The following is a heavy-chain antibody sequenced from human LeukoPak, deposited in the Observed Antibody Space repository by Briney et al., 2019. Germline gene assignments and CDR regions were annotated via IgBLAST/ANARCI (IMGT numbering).Heavy chain of an antibody. CDR3: ARDVEVGATSGADY. CDR1: GFTFGDYY. V-gene: IGHV3-11*04. D-gene: IGHD1-26*01. Sequence: GGSLRLSCAASGFTFGDYYMSWIRQAPGKGLEWVSYISSSGSTIYYADSVKGRFTISRDNAKNSLYLQMNSLRAEDTAVYYCARDVEVGATSGADYWGQGTLVTVSS. CDR2: ISSSGSTI. J-gene: IGHJ4*02.